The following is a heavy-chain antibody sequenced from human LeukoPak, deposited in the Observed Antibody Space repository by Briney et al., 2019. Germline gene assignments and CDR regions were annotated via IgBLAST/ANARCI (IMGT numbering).Heavy chain of an antibody. V-gene: IGHV4-31*03. CDR1: GGSISSGGYY. D-gene: IGHD6-6*01. CDR2: IYYSGST. Sequence: PSETLSLTCTVSGGSISSGGYYWSWIRQHPGKGREWIGYIYYSGSTYYNPSLKSRVTISVDTSKNQFSLKLSSVTAADTAVYYCASAGSSSSSYYFDYWGQGTLVTVSS. J-gene: IGHJ4*02. CDR3: ASAGSSSSSYYFDY.